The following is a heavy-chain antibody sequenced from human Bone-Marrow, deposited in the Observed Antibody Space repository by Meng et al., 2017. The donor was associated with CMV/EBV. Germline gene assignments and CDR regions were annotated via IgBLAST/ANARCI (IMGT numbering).Heavy chain of an antibody. V-gene: IGHV3-7*01. CDR3: ARDPKRGLGSYHE. CDR2: IKQDGSEK. D-gene: IGHD3-16*02. Sequence: ETLSLTCAASGFTFSSYWMSWVRQAPGKGLEWVANIKQDGSEKYYVDSVKGRFTISRDNAKNSLYLQMNSLRAEDTAVYYCARDPKRGLGSYHEWGQGTRVTVSS. CDR1: GFTFSSYW. J-gene: IGHJ4*02.